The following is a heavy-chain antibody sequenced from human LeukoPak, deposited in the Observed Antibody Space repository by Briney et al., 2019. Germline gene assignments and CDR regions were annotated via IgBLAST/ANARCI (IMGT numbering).Heavy chain of an antibody. CDR1: GFTFSSYG. CDR2: IRYDGSNK. CDR3: AKDTNGLGATYYYDSSGYYGDAFDI. D-gene: IGHD3-22*01. V-gene: IGHV3-30*02. J-gene: IGHJ3*02. Sequence: GGSLRLSCAASGFTFSSYGMHWVRQAPGKGLEWVAFIRYDGSNKYYAASVKGRFTISRDNSKNTLYLQMNSLRAEDTAVYYCAKDTNGLGATYYYDSSGYYGDAFDIWGQGTMVTVSS.